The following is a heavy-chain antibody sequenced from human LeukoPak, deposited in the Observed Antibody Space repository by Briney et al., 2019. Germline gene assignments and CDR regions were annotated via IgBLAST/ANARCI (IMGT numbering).Heavy chain of an antibody. V-gene: IGHV3-33*03. Sequence: PGRSLRLSCAASGFVFSTSVMHWVRQAPGKGLEWVALIWHDGSDIYYSDSVKGRFTISRDNSKNTLYLQTHSLTTEDTAVYYCVKDHFVRGVMASWGHGTLVTVSS. CDR1: GFVFSTSV. D-gene: IGHD3-10*01. J-gene: IGHJ5*01. CDR3: VKDHFVRGVMAS. CDR2: IWHDGSDI.